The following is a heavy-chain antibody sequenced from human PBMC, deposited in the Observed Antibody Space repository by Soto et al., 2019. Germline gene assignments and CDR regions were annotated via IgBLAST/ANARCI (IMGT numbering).Heavy chain of an antibody. V-gene: IGHV4-30-4*01. CDR2: IYYSGST. CDR1: GGSISSGDYY. Sequence: QVQLQESGPGLVKPSQTLSLTCTVSGGSISSGDYYWSWIRQPPGKGLEWIGYIYYSGSTYYNPSLKSRXXIXVXXSKNQFSLKLSSVTAADTAVYYCARTRHHMVDFDYWGQGTLVTVSS. J-gene: IGHJ4*02. D-gene: IGHD2-8*01. CDR3: ARTRHHMVDFDY.